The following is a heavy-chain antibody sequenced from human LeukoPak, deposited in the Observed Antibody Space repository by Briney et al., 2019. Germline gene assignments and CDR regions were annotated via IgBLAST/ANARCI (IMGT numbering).Heavy chain of an antibody. CDR3: AKDRGVRYFDWLFDY. V-gene: IGHV3-30*18. Sequence: GGSLRLSCAASGFTFSSYGMHWVRQAPGKGLEWVAVISYDGSNKYYADSVKGRFTISRDNSKNMLYLQMNSLRAEDTAVYYCAKDRGVRYFDWLFDYWGQGTLVTVSS. D-gene: IGHD3-9*01. J-gene: IGHJ4*02. CDR2: ISYDGSNK. CDR1: GFTFSSYG.